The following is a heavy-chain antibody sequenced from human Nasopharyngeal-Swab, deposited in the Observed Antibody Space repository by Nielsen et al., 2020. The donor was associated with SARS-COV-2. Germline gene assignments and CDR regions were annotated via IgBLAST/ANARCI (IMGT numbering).Heavy chain of an antibody. CDR2: ISYDGSNK. CDR3: ARDLSIAAALI. Sequence: WIRQPPGKGLEWVAVISYDGSNKYYADSVKGRFTISRDNSKNTLYLQMNSLRAEDTAVYYCARDLSIAAALIWGQGTLVTVSS. D-gene: IGHD6-13*01. V-gene: IGHV3-30-3*01. J-gene: IGHJ4*02.